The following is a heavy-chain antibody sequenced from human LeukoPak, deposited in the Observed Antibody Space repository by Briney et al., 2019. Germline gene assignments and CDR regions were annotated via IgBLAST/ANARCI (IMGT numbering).Heavy chain of an antibody. V-gene: IGHV1-24*01. CDR2: FDPEDGET. D-gene: IGHD3-22*01. CDR1: GYTLTELS. CDR3: ATVNPYDSSGYLPES. Sequence: WASVKVSCKVSGYTLTELSMHWVRQAPGKGLEWRGGFDPEDGETIYAQKFQGRVTMTEDTSTDTAYMELSSLRSEDTAVYYCATVNPYDSSGYLPESWGQGTLVTVSS. J-gene: IGHJ4*02.